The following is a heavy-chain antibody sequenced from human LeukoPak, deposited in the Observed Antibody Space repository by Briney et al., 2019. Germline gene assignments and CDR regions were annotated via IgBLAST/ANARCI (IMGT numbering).Heavy chain of an antibody. D-gene: IGHD3-22*01. Sequence: SVKVSCKASGGTFSSYAISWVRQAPGQGLEWMGRIIPIFGTANHAQKFQGRVTITTDESTSTAYMELSSLRSEDTAVYYCARDIGYYYDSSGYYYGWGQGTLVTVSS. V-gene: IGHV1-69*05. CDR1: GGTFSSYA. J-gene: IGHJ4*02. CDR3: ARDIGYYYDSSGYYYG. CDR2: IIPIFGTA.